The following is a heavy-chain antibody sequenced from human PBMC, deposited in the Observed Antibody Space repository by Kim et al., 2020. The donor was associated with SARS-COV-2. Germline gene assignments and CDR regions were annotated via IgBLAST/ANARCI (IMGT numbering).Heavy chain of an antibody. D-gene: IGHD3-22*01. J-gene: IGHJ4*02. Sequence: VGSLRLSCAASGFTFSNNGMSWVRQGPGKGLEWVSGISGSGGTTYYADSVKGRFTISRDNSKNTLFLQMNSLRAEDTAMYYCAKRKGDVITPHLDYWGQGTLVTVSS. V-gene: IGHV3-23*01. CDR3: AKRKGDVITPHLDY. CDR1: GFTFSNNG. CDR2: ISGSGGTT.